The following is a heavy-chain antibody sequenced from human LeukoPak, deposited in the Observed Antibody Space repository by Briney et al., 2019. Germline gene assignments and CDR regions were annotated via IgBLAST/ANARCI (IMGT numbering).Heavy chain of an antibody. CDR1: GGSISSYY. J-gene: IGHJ3*02. D-gene: IGHD3-22*01. CDR2: IYYSGST. Sequence: PSETLSLTCTVPGGSISSYYWSWIRQPPGKGLEWIGYIYYSGSTNYNPSLKSRVTISVDTSKNQFSLKLSSVTAADTAVYYCARDRYYYDSSGYYYRSDDAFDIWGQGTMVTVSS. V-gene: IGHV4-59*01. CDR3: ARDRYYYDSSGYYYRSDDAFDI.